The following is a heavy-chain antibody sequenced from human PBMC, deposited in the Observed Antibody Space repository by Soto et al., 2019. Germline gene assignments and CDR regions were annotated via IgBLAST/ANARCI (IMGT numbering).Heavy chain of an antibody. Sequence: ASVKVSCKASGYTFTSYYMHWVRQAPGQGLEWMGIINPSGGSTSYAQKFQGRVTMTRDTSTSTVYMELSSLRFEDTAVYYCAAPLDTAMAIDYWGQGTLVTVSS. CDR2: INPSGGST. CDR1: GYTFTSYY. CDR3: AAPLDTAMAIDY. D-gene: IGHD5-18*01. J-gene: IGHJ4*02. V-gene: IGHV1-46*03.